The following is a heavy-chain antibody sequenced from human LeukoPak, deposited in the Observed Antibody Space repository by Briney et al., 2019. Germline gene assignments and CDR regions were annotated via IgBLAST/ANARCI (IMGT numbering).Heavy chain of an antibody. J-gene: IGHJ4*02. V-gene: IGHV3-23*01. CDR1: GFTFSTHA. CDR3: VSRADASVFYYFDF. D-gene: IGHD2-2*01. CDR2: ISGNGRTT. Sequence: GGSLRLSCTGSGFTFSTHAMTWIRQAPGQGPEWVSYISGNGRTTYYSDSVRGRFTISRDNSRNTLYLQMNSLRADDTAVYYCVSRADASVFYYFDFWGLGTLVTVSS.